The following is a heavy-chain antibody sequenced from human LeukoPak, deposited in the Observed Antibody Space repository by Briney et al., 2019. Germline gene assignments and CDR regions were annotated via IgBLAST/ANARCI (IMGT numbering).Heavy chain of an antibody. CDR2: IYYSGST. D-gene: IGHD6-13*01. CDR1: GGSISSYY. Sequence: SETLSLTCTVSGGSISSYYWSWIRQPPGKGLEWIGYIYYSGSTNYNPSLKSRVTISVDTSKNQFPLKLSSVTAADTAVYYCARLQLAAAALDYWGQGTLVTVSS. CDR3: ARLQLAAAALDY. J-gene: IGHJ4*02. V-gene: IGHV4-59*08.